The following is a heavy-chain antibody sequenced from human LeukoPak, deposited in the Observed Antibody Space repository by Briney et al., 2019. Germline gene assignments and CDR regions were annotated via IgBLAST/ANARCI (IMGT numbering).Heavy chain of an antibody. Sequence: PSQTLSLTCTVSGGSISSGSYYWRWIRQPAGEALEWIGRIYTSGNTNYSPSLKSRVTISLDTSKNQFSLKLSSVTAADTAVYYCARAVATPRDFDYWGQGTLVTVSS. V-gene: IGHV4-61*02. J-gene: IGHJ4*02. CDR1: GGSISSGSYY. CDR3: ARAVATPRDFDY. CDR2: IYTSGNT. D-gene: IGHD5-12*01.